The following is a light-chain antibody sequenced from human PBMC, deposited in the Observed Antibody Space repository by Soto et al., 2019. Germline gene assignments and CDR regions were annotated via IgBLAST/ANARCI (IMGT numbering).Light chain of an antibody. J-gene: IGKJ2*01. CDR1: QNIATY. Sequence: DVPMTQSPSSLSASVGDRVTITCRTSQNIATYLNWYQHKPGRAPNLLIYAASSLQSGVPSRFSGSGSGTDFTLTISSLQPEDCATYYGQQSYCMPYTFGQGTRLVIK. V-gene: IGKV1-39*01. CDR3: QQSYCMPYT. CDR2: AAS.